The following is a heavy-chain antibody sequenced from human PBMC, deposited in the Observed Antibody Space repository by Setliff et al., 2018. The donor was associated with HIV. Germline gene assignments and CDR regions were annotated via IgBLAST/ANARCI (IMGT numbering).Heavy chain of an antibody. CDR1: GFTFNNAW. V-gene: IGHV3-15*01. J-gene: IGHJ6*02. D-gene: IGHD2-21*01. Sequence: GSLRLSCVASGFTFNNAWMNWVRQAPGKGLEWLGRIKKSSDGGKTDDAPPVKGRFAISRDDSKNTLYLQMNSLKIEDTAVYFCATDNGPSYSMDIWGQGATVTVSS. CDR3: ATDNGPSYSMDI. CDR2: IKKSSDGGKT.